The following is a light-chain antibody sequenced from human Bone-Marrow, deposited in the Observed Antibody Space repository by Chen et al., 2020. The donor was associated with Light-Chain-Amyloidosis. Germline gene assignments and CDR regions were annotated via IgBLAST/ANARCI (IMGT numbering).Light chain of an antibody. CDR1: QIPLHLTGYDY. CDR2: LGS. CDR3: MQTLQTPT. J-gene: IGKJ1*01. Sequence: IVMTQSPLSLPVTPGVPASIPCRPSQIPLHLTGYDYLNWYLQKPGQSPQLLIYLGSNRASGVPDRVSGSGSGTDFTLRVSRVEAEDVGVYYCMQTLQTPTFGKGTKVEIK. V-gene: IGKV2-28*01.